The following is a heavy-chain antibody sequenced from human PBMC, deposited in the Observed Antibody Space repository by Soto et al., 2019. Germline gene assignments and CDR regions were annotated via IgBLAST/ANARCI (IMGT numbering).Heavy chain of an antibody. J-gene: IGHJ4*02. D-gene: IGHD3-22*01. V-gene: IGHV3-30-3*01. CDR2: ISYDGSNK. CDR3: ARDRRHYYDSSGYFY. CDR1: GFTFSSYA. Sequence: QVQLVESGGGVVQPGRSLRLSCAASGFTFSSYAMHWVRQAPDKGLEWVAVISYDGSNKYYADSVKGRFTISRDNSKNTLYLQMNSLRAEDTAVYYCARDRRHYYDSSGYFYWGQGTLVTVSS.